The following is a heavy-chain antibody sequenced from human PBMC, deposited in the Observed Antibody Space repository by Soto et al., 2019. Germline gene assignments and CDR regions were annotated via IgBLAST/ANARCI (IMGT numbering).Heavy chain of an antibody. CDR1: GFTLRGYA. J-gene: IGHJ6*02. CDR2: ISYDGTKI. Sequence: QVQLVESGGGMVQPGRSLSLSCAASGFTLRGYAMHWVRRAPGKGLEWVALISYDGTKIYYADSVKGRFTISRDNSKNTLNLQMNSLRGEDTAVYYCAREGDGRPARDYYYGMDVWGQGTTVTVSS. D-gene: IGHD1-26*01. CDR3: AREGDGRPARDYYYGMDV. V-gene: IGHV3-30-3*01.